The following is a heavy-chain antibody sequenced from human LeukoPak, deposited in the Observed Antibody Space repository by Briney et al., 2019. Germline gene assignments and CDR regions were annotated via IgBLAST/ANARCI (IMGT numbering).Heavy chain of an antibody. J-gene: IGHJ4*02. CDR3: ARDLVQLWSKDY. CDR1: GFIFSNYE. D-gene: IGHD5-18*01. CDR2: ISSSGRNI. Sequence: QPGGSLRLSCAASGFIFSNYEFNWVRQAPGKGLEWISYISSSGRNIYYADSVKGRFTISRDNAKSSLYLQMNSLRAEDTAVYYCARDLVQLWSKDYWGQGTLVTASS. V-gene: IGHV3-48*03.